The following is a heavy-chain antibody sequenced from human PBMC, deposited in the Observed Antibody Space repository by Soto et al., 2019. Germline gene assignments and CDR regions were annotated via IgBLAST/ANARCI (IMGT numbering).Heavy chain of an antibody. CDR2: ISGSGVST. V-gene: IGHV3-23*01. D-gene: IGHD6-13*01. Sequence: PGGSLRLSCAASGFTFSSYAMSWVRQAPGKGLEWVSAISGSGVSTYYADSVKGRFTISRDNSKNTLYLQMNSLRAEDTAVYYCARDKLLRAYSSSWYLDYWGQGTLVTVSS. J-gene: IGHJ4*02. CDR1: GFTFSSYA. CDR3: ARDKLLRAYSSSWYLDY.